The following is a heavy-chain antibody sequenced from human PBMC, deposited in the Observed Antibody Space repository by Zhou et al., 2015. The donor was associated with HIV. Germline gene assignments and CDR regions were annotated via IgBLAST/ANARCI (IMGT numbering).Heavy chain of an antibody. CDR1: GFTFDDYA. CDR3: ARESVWGSYLPQAFDI. CDR2: IRSKTYGGTP. J-gene: IGHJ3*02. D-gene: IGHD3-16*02. Sequence: EVQLVESGGGLVKPGRSLRLSCTVSGFTFDDYAISWFRQAPGQGLEWVSFIRSKTYGGTPEYATSVKDRFTVSRDDSKSIAYLQMNSLKSEDTAVYYCARESVWGSYLPQAFDIWGQGTMVVVSS. V-gene: IGHV3-49*05.